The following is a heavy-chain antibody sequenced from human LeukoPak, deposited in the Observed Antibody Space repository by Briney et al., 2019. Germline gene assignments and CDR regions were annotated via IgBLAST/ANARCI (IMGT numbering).Heavy chain of an antibody. CDR1: GYTFTSYY. J-gene: IGHJ4*02. Sequence: ASVKVSCKASGYTFTSYYMHWVRQAPGQGLEWMGIINPSGGSTSYAQKFQGRVTMTTDTSTSTAYMELSSLRSEDTAVYYCARDGYSSSSSARFDYWGQGTLVTVSS. CDR2: INPSGGST. D-gene: IGHD6-6*01. CDR3: ARDGYSSSSSARFDY. V-gene: IGHV1-46*01.